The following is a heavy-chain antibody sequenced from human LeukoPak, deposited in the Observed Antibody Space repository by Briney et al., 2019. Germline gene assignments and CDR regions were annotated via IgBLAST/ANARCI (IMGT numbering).Heavy chain of an antibody. V-gene: IGHV3-21*01. D-gene: IGHD1-14*01. CDR3: ARGVDATTDY. Sequence: AGGSLRLSCAASGFTFSSYSMNWVRQAPGKGLEWVSSISSSSSYIYYADSVKGRFTISRDNAKNSLYLQMNSLRAEDTAVYYCARGVDATTDYWGQGTLVTVSS. CDR2: ISSSSSYI. J-gene: IGHJ4*02. CDR1: GFTFSSYS.